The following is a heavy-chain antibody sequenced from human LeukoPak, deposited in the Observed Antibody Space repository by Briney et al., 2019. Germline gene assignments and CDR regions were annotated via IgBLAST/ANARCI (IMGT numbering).Heavy chain of an antibody. CDR3: ARCTLATEDRGSGMDV. CDR2: IYHSGRT. J-gene: IGHJ6*02. CDR1: GGSISNYY. V-gene: IGHV4-59*01. D-gene: IGHD3-10*01. Sequence: SETLSLTSTVSGGSISNYYWSWIRQPPGKGLEWIGNIYHSGRTNYNPSLKSRVTISIDTSNNQFSLNLRFVTAADTAVYYCARCTLATEDRGSGMDVWGQGTTVTVSS.